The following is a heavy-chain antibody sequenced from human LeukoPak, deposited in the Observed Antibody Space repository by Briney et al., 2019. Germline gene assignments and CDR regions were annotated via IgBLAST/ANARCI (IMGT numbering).Heavy chain of an antibody. D-gene: IGHD3-22*01. Sequence: GGSLRLSCAASGFTFSGSAMHWVRQASGKGLEWVGRIAGKVYSYATSYAASVKGRFAIPRDDSKNTAYLQMNSLKTEDTAVYYCTRLFYDSSGYMIPGYWGQGTLVTVSS. CDR1: GFTFSGSA. J-gene: IGHJ4*02. CDR3: TRLFYDSSGYMIPGY. V-gene: IGHV3-73*01. CDR2: IAGKVYSYAT.